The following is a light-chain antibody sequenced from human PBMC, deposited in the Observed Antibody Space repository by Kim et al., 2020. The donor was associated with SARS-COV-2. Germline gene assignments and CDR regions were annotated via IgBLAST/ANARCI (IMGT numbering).Light chain of an antibody. CDR2: DNN. CDR1: SSNIGAGYD. J-gene: IGLJ3*02. Sequence: VTISGTGSSSNIGAGYDVQWYQQLPGTAPKLLIYDNNSRPSGVPDRFSGSKSGTSASLAITGLQAEDEADYYCQSYDSSLSGRNWVFGGGTQLTVL. V-gene: IGLV1-40*01. CDR3: QSYDSSLSGRNWV.